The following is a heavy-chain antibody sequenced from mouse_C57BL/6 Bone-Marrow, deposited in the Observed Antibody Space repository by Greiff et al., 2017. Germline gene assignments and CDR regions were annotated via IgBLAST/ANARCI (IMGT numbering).Heavy chain of an antibody. D-gene: IGHD1-1*01. CDR1: GFTFSDAW. CDR2: IRNKANNHAT. Sequence: EVKLQESGGGLVQPGGSMKLSCAASGFTFSDAWMDWVRQSPEKGLEWVAEIRNKANNHATYYAESVKGRFTISRDDSKSSVYLQMNSLRAEDTGIYYCTGYGSSPLYAMDYWGQGTSVTVSS. V-gene: IGHV6-6*01. J-gene: IGHJ4*01. CDR3: TGYGSSPLYAMDY.